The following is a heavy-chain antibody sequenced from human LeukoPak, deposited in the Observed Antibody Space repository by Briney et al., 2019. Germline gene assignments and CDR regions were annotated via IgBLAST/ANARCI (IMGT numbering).Heavy chain of an antibody. CDR3: ARGRGYCSSTSCYTAGWFDP. CDR1: GGSFSGYY. J-gene: IGHJ5*02. CDR2: ITHSGST. Sequence: SETLSLTCAVYGGSFSGYYWSWIRQPPGKGLEGIGEITHSGSTNYNPSLKSRVTISVDTSKNQFSLKLSSVTAADTAVYYCARGRGYCSSTSCYTAGWFDPWGQGTLVTVSS. D-gene: IGHD2-2*02. V-gene: IGHV4-34*01.